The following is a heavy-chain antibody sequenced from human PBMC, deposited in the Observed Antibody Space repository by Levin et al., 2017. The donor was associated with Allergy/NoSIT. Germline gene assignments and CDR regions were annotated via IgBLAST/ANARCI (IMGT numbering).Heavy chain of an antibody. J-gene: IGHJ4*02. CDR3: ARARGYSSPPFDY. Sequence: KGLEWVAVISYDGSSKYYADSVKGRFTISRDNSKNTLYLQMNSLRTEDTAVYYCARARGYSSPPFDYWGQGTLVTVSS. V-gene: IGHV3-30-3*01. CDR2: ISYDGSSK. D-gene: IGHD5-18*01.